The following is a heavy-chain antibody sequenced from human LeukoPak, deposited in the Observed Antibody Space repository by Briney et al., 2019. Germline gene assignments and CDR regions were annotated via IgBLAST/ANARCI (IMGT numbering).Heavy chain of an antibody. V-gene: IGHV1-24*01. CDR3: AKGPDKTYYYYYTDV. CDR2: FDPEDGET. CDR1: GYTLTELS. Sequence: ASVKVSCKVSGYTLTELSMHWVQQAPGKGLEWMGGFDPEDGETIYAQKFQGRVTMTEDTSTDTAYMELSSLRSEDTAVYSCAKGPDKTYYYYYTDVWGKGTTVTVSS. D-gene: IGHD3-9*01. J-gene: IGHJ6*03.